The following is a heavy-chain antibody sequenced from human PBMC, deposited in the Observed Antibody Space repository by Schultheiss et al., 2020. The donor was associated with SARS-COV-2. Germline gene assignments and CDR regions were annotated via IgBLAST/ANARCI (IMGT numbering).Heavy chain of an antibody. V-gene: IGHV4-38-2*01. CDR2: IYHSGST. Sequence: SQTLSLTCAVSGYSISRGYYWGWIRQPPGKGLEWIGSIYHSGSTYYNPSLKSRVAISIDTSENQFSLMLSSVTAADTAVYYCSRRLPFYGGPSYYGMDVWGQGTTVTVSS. J-gene: IGHJ6*02. CDR3: SRRLPFYGGPSYYGMDV. CDR1: GYSISRGYY. D-gene: IGHD4-23*01.